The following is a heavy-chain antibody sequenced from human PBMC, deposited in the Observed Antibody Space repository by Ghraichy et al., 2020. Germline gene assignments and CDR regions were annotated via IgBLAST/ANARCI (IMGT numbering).Heavy chain of an antibody. J-gene: IGHJ4*02. Sequence: ASVKVSCKASVYTFTSYGISWVRQAPGQGLEWMGWISAYNGNTNYAQKLQGRVTMTTDTSTSTAYMELRSLRSDDTAVYYCARDYDYVWGSYRYNQQIDYWGQGTLVTVSS. CDR3: ARDYDYVWGSYRYNQQIDY. CDR2: ISAYNGNT. CDR1: VYTFTSYG. D-gene: IGHD3-16*02. V-gene: IGHV1-18*01.